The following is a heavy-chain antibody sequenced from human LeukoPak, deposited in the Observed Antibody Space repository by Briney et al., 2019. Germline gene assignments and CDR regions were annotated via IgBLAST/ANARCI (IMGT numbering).Heavy chain of an antibody. CDR3: ATSSVGSTAQYYFDY. D-gene: IGHD1-26*01. V-gene: IGHV4-38-2*01. J-gene: IGHJ4*02. CDR1: GYSIRSDYY. Sequence: PSETLSLTCAVSGYSIRSDYYWGWIRQPPGKGLEWIGSIYHSGGTYYNPSLKSRVTMSVDTSKNQFSLKLSSVTAADTAVYYCATSSVGSTAQYYFDYWGQGTLVTVSA. CDR2: IYHSGGT.